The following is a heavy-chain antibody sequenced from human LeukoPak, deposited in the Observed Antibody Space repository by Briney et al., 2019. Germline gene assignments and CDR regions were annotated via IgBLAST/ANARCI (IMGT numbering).Heavy chain of an antibody. CDR3: ARERSSSFLDY. J-gene: IGHJ4*02. Sequence: SETLSLTCTVSGDSISSYYWSWIRQPPGKGLEWIGYIYYSGSTNYNPSLKSRVTVSVDTSKNQFSLKLSSVTAADTAVYYCARERSSSFLDYWGQGTLVTVSS. V-gene: IGHV4-59*01. CDR2: IYYSGST. CDR1: GDSISSYY. D-gene: IGHD6-6*01.